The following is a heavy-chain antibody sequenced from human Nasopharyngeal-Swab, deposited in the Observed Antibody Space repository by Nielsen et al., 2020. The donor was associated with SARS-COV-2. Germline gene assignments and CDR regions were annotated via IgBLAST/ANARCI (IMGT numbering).Heavy chain of an antibody. J-gene: IGHJ4*02. D-gene: IGHD3-3*01. Sequence: WILQPPGKGLEWVSSISSSSSYIYYADSVKGRFTISRDNAKNSLYLQMNSLRAEDTAVYYCARASAGNYDFWSGPTFDYWGQGTLVTVSS. V-gene: IGHV3-21*01. CDR2: ISSSSSYI. CDR3: ARASAGNYDFWSGPTFDY.